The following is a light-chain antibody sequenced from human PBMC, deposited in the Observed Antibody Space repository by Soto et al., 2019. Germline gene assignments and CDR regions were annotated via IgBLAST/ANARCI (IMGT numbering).Light chain of an antibody. CDR2: LAS. V-gene: IGKV2-28*01. Sequence: DIVLTQSPLYLPVTPGEPASISCRCSQSLIYENGFVYLDWYMQKSGQSPQLLIYLASNRASEVTDRFSDSVSGTDFTRKISRVEAVDVGVYYCMESREIPRTFRGATTVEI. CDR3: MESREIPRT. CDR1: QSLIYENGFVY. J-gene: IGKJ4*01.